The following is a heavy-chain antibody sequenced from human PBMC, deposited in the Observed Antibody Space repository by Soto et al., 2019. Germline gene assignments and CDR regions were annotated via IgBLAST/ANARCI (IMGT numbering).Heavy chain of an antibody. Sequence: EVQLVQSGAEVKKPGESLKISCKGSGYSFTSYWIGWVRQMPGKGLEWMGLIYPGDSDTRYSPSFQGQVTISADKSISTAYLQWSSLKASDTAMYYGARPYNLHAPYMDVWGKGTTVTVSS. V-gene: IGHV5-51*03. J-gene: IGHJ6*03. CDR1: GYSFTSYW. CDR2: IYPGDSDT. D-gene: IGHD3-10*01. CDR3: ARPYNLHAPYMDV.